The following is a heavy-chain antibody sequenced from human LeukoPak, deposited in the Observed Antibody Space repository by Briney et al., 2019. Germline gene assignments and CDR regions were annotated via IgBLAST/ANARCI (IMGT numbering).Heavy chain of an antibody. V-gene: IGHV3-23*01. CDR3: AKILERELQYYYYGMDV. J-gene: IGHJ6*02. CDR2: ISTTGDRT. Sequence: GGSLRLSCAASGFTFNSYAMIWVRQAPGKGLESISSISTTGDRTYYADSVKGRFAISRDNSKNTLYLQMNSLRAEDTAVYYCAKILERELQYYYYGMDVWGQGTSVTVSS. D-gene: IGHD1-7*01. CDR1: GFTFNSYA.